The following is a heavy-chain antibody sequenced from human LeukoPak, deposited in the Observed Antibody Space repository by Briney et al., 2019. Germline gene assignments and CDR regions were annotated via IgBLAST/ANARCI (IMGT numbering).Heavy chain of an antibody. J-gene: IGHJ6*02. D-gene: IGHD1-1*01. CDR3: ARTPTTGSYGMDV. CDR1: GGSISSYY. V-gene: IGHV4-59*01. CDR2: IYYSGST. Sequence: SETLSLTCTVSGGSISSYYWSWIRQPPGKGLEWIGYIYYSGSTNYNPSLKSRVTISVDTSKNQFSLKLSSVTAADTAVYYCARTPTTGSYGMDVWGQGTTVTVSS.